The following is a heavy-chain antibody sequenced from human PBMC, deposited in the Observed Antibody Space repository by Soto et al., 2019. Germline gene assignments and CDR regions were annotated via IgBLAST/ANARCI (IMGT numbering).Heavy chain of an antibody. CDR1: GGSFSGYY. CDR3: AGSPPPFDY. CDR2: INHSGST. Sequence: QVQLQQWGAGLLKPSETLSLTCAVYGGSFSGYYWSWIRQPPGKGLEWIGEINHSGSTNYNPSLKRRVTISVDTSKNQFSLRLSSVTAADTGVYYCAGSPPPFDYWGQGTLVTVSS. V-gene: IGHV4-34*01. J-gene: IGHJ4*02. D-gene: IGHD6-6*01.